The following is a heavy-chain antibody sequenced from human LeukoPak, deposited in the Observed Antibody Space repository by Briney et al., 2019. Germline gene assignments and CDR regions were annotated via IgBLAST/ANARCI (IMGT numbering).Heavy chain of an antibody. Sequence: GASVKVSCKSSGGTFSSYAISWVRQAPGQGLEWMGRIIPIFGTANYAQKFQGRVTITTDESTSTAYMEQSSLRSEDTAVYYCARSEVRGYSYGPRYNWFDPWGQGTLVTVSS. J-gene: IGHJ5*02. CDR1: GGTFSSYA. CDR3: ARSEVRGYSYGPRYNWFDP. V-gene: IGHV1-69*05. D-gene: IGHD5-18*01. CDR2: IIPIFGTA.